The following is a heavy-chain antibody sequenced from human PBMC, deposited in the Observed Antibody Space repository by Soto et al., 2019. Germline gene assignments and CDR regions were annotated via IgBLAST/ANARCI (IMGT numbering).Heavy chain of an antibody. J-gene: IGHJ6*02. Sequence: QVQLVESGGGVVQPGRSLRLSCAASGFSFSSYAVHWVRQAPGKGLEWVAVISYDGKRKNYTDSVKGRFILSTDESKNTLHLQMNSLRVEVTAVSDCARDGVATIPYRYYFMAVWGQGTTVSVS. CDR1: GFSFSSYA. CDR2: ISYDGKRK. CDR3: ARDGVATIPYRYYFMAV. V-gene: IGHV3-30*04. D-gene: IGHD5-12*01.